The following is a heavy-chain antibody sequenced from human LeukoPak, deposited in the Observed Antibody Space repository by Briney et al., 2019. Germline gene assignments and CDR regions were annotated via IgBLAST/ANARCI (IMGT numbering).Heavy chain of an antibody. CDR1: GFTFSSYA. D-gene: IGHD3-16*01. CDR2: ITGSGGST. V-gene: IGHV3-23*01. J-gene: IGHJ4*02. CDR3: AKGGYYFDY. Sequence: GGSLRPSCAASGFTFSSYAMSWVRQSPGKGLEWVSAITGSGGSTYYVDSVKGRFTISRDNSKNTLCLQMNSLRAEDTAIYYCAKGGYYFDYWGQGTLVTVSS.